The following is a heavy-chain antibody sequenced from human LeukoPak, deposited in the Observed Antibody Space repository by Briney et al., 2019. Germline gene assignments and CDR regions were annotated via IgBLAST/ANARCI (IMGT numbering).Heavy chain of an antibody. CDR2: ISYDGSNK. Sequence: PGGSLRLSCAASGFTFTSYVMHWVRQAPGKGLEWVTVISYDGSNKHYADSVKGRFTISRDNSKNTLYLQMNSLRTEDTAVYYCTRDLDSGSYPALDYWGQGTLVTVSS. J-gene: IGHJ4*02. V-gene: IGHV3-30*04. D-gene: IGHD1-26*01. CDR1: GFTFTSYV. CDR3: TRDLDSGSYPALDY.